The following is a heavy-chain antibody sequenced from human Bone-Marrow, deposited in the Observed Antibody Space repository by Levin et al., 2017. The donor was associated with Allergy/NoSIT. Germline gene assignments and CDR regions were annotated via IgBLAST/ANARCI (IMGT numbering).Heavy chain of an antibody. D-gene: IGHD3-16*01. V-gene: IGHV3-23*01. CDR3: AKWVRGSDGGWFFDF. J-gene: IGHJ2*01. CDR2: LSGRGETT. Sequence: GESLKISCAASGFTFSSYAMTWVRQAPGKGLEWISGLSGRGETTYYADSVKGRFTISRDNDKNTLFLHMNSLRTEDTALFYCAKWVRGSDGGWFFDFWGRGTLVTVSS. CDR1: GFTFSSYA.